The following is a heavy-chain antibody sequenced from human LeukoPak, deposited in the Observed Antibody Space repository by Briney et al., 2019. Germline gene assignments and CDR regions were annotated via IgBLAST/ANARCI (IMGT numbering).Heavy chain of an antibody. CDR2: ISYDGSNK. Sequence: GGSLRLSCAASGFTFSSYAMHWVRQAPGKGLEWVAVISYDGSNKYYADSVKGRFTISRDNSKNTLYLQMNSLRAEDTAVYYCAGSGGWLLHYWGQGTLVTVSS. J-gene: IGHJ4*02. CDR3: AGSGGWLLHY. D-gene: IGHD6-19*01. V-gene: IGHV3-30*04. CDR1: GFTFSSYA.